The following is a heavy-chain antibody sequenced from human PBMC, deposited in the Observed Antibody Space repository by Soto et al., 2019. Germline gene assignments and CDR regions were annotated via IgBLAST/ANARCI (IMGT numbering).Heavy chain of an antibody. CDR3: AKKKYSNYDAFDI. Sequence: PGGSLRLSCAASGFTFSSYAMSWVRQAPGKGLEWVSLISGSGGSTYYADSVRGRFTISRDNSKNTLYLQMNSLGAEDTAVYYCAKKKYSNYDAFDIWGQGTMVTVSS. J-gene: IGHJ3*02. CDR2: ISGSGGST. V-gene: IGHV3-23*01. D-gene: IGHD4-4*01. CDR1: GFTFSSYA.